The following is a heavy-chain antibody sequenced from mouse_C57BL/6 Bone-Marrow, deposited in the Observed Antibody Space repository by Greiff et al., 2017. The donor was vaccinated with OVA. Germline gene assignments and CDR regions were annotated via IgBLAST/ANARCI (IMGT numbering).Heavy chain of an antibody. V-gene: IGHV1-81*01. CDR2: IYPRSGNT. J-gene: IGHJ3*01. CDR1: GYTFTSYG. D-gene: IGHD1-1*01. Sequence: VQLQQSGAELARPRASVKLSCKASGYTFTSYGISWVKQRTGQGLEWIGEIYPRSGNTYYNEKFKGKATLTANTSSSTAYMVLRSLTSEYSAVYFCALLGAYWGQGTLVTVSA. CDR3: ALLGAY.